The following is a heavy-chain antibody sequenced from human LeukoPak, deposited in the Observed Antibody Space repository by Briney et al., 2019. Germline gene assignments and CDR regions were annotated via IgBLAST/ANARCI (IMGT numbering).Heavy chain of an antibody. CDR2: ISYDGSNK. J-gene: IGHJ1*01. V-gene: IGHV3-30-3*01. CDR3: AITYYYGSGSYWVEYFQH. CDR1: GFTFSSYA. Sequence: GGSLRLSCAASGFTFSSYAMHWVRQAPGKGLEWVAVISYDGSNKYYADSVKGRFTISRDNSKSTLYLQMNSLRAEDTAVYYCAITYYYGSGSYWVEYFQHWGQGTLVAVSS. D-gene: IGHD3-10*01.